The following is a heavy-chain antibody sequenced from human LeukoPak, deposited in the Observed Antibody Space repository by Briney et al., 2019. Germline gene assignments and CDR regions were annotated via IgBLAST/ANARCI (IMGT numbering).Heavy chain of an antibody. D-gene: IGHD1-26*01. CDR3: ARQGSGSPFDY. CDR2: IYYSVGT. V-gene: IGHV4-59*08. CDR1: GGSISSYY. Sequence: PSETLSLTCTVSGGSISSYYWSWIRQPPGKGLEWIGFIYYSVGTNYNPSLKSRVTISVDTSKNQCSLKVSAVTAADTAVYYCARQGSGSPFDYGGQGTLVTVSS. J-gene: IGHJ4*02.